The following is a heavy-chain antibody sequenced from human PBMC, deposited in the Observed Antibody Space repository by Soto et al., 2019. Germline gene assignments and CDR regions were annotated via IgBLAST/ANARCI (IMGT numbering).Heavy chain of an antibody. Sequence: EVQLEESGGGLVQPGGSLRVSGATSGLTFSRDWMSWVRQAPGKGLEWVANIKHDGSEKYYLDSVRGRFTISRDNAENALYLQMNSLRADDTAVDFCARTRGYGRSFDYWGQGTLVTVSS. J-gene: IGHJ4*02. CDR1: GLTFSRDW. CDR3: ARTRGYGRSFDY. V-gene: IGHV3-7*01. CDR2: IKHDGSEK. D-gene: IGHD5-18*01.